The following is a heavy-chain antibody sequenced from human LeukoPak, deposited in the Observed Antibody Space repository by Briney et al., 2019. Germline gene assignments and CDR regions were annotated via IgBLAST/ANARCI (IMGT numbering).Heavy chain of an antibody. CDR2: ISGSGGST. V-gene: IGHV3-23*01. D-gene: IGHD3-3*01. Sequence: PGGSLRLSCAASGFTFSSYAMNWVRQAPGKGLEWVSAISGSGGSTYYADSVKGRFTISRDNSKNTLYLQMNSLRAEDTAVYYCAKGDYDFWSGYYTGIDYWGQGTLVTVSS. CDR1: GFTFSSYA. J-gene: IGHJ4*02. CDR3: AKGDYDFWSGYYTGIDY.